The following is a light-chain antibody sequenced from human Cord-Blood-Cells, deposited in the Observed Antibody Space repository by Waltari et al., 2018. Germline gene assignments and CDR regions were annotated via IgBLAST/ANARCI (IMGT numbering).Light chain of an antibody. V-gene: IGKV1-39*01. Sequence: IKIPQFLSSLSESVEERVTITCRASQSISSYLNWYQQKPGKAPKLLIYAASSLQSGVPSRFSGSGSGTDFTLTISSLQPEDFATYYCQQSNSTPATFGQGTKVEIK. J-gene: IGKJ1*01. CDR3: QQSNSTPAT. CDR1: QSISSY. CDR2: AAS.